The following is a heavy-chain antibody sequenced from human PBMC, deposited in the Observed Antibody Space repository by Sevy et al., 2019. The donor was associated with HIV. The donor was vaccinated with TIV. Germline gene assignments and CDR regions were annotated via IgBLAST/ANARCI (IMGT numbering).Heavy chain of an antibody. CDR1: GFTFSSYA. CDR3: APRESGSENGLYYFDY. D-gene: IGHD1-26*01. Sequence: GGSLRLSCAASGFTFSSYAMSWVRQAPGKGLEWVSAISGSGGSTYYADSVKGRFTISRDNSKNPLYLQMNSLRAEDTAVYYCAPRESGSENGLYYFDYWGQGTLVTVSS. CDR2: ISGSGGST. J-gene: IGHJ4*02. V-gene: IGHV3-23*01.